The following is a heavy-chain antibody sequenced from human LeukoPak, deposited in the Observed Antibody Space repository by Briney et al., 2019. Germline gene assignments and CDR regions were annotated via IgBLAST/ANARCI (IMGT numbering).Heavy chain of an antibody. D-gene: IGHD1-26*01. CDR1: GGSISSSSYY. V-gene: IGHV4-39*01. CDR3: ARYTGILDY. Sequence: PSETLSLTCTVSGGSISSSSYYWGWIRQPPGKGLEWIGSIYYSGSTYYNPSLKSRVTISVDTSKNQFSLKLSSVTAADTAVYYCARYTGILDYWGQGTLVTVSS. J-gene: IGHJ4*02. CDR2: IYYSGST.